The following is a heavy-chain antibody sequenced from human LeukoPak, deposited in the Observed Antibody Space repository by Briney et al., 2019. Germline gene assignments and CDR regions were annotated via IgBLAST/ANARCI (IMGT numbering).Heavy chain of an antibody. D-gene: IGHD3-10*01. CDR1: GYSISSGYY. CDR2: FYHSGST. Sequence: SETLSLTCTVSGYSISSGYYWGWIRQSPGKGLEWIGSFYHSGSTYYNPSLKSRVTISVDTSKNQFSLKLTSVTGADTAVYYCARDPGGYFFDYWGQGTLVTVSS. V-gene: IGHV4-38-2*02. CDR3: ARDPGGYFFDY. J-gene: IGHJ4*02.